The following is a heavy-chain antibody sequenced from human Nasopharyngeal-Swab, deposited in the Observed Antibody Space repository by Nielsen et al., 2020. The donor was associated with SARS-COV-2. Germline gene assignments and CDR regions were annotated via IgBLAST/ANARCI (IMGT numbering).Heavy chain of an antibody. J-gene: IGHJ4*02. CDR2: IKQDGSEK. D-gene: IGHD3-22*01. CDR1: GFTFSSYW. CDR3: ARDWDYYDSSGFDY. V-gene: IGHV3-7*01. Sequence: GESLKISCAASGFTFSSYWMSWVGQAPGKGLEWVANIKQDGSEKYYVDSVKGRFTISRDNAKNSLYLQMNSLRAEDTAVYYCARDWDYYDSSGFDYWGQGTLVTVSS.